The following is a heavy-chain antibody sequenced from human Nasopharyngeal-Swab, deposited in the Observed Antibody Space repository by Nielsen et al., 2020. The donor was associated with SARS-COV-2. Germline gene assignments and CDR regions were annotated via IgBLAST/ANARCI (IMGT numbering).Heavy chain of an antibody. D-gene: IGHD5-12*01. CDR3: AKDRDSGDDSGEYYHYYGMDV. CDR2: ISGADDRT. V-gene: IGHV3-23*01. J-gene: IGHJ6*02. CDR1: GFIFKNYA. Sequence: GESLKISCSASGFIFKNYAMNWVRQAPGRGLEWVSAISGADDRTKYADSVKGRFTISRDNSKNTLDLQMNSLRAEDTAMYYCAKDRDSGDDSGEYYHYYGMDVWGQGTSVTVS.